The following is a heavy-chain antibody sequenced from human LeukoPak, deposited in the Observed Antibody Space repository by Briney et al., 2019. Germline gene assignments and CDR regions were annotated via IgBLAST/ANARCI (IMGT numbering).Heavy chain of an antibody. D-gene: IGHD3-22*01. V-gene: IGHV3-7*01. CDR3: ARITMIVVENPYDAFDI. CDR2: IKQDGSEK. CDR1: EFSSSSYG. J-gene: IGHJ3*02. Sequence: PGGSLRLSCEGSEFSSSSYGMSWVRQAPGQGLKGVAKIKQDGSEKYYVDSVKGRFTISRDNAKNSLYLQMNSLRAEDTAVYYCARITMIVVENPYDAFDIWGQGTMVTVSS.